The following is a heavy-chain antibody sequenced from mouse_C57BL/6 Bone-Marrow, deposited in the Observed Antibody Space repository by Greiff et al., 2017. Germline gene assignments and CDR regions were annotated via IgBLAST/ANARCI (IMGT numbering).Heavy chain of an antibody. CDR2: IWSGGST. Sequence: VQLKESGPGLVQPSQSLSITCTVSGFSLTSYGVHWVRQSPGKGLEWLGVIWSGGSTDYNAAFISRLSISKDNSKSQVFFKMNSLQADDTAIYYCASLLWLRRGGFYCDYWGQGTTLTVSS. CDR1: GFSLTSYG. CDR3: ASLLWLRRGGFYCDY. J-gene: IGHJ2*01. D-gene: IGHD2-2*01. V-gene: IGHV2-2*01.